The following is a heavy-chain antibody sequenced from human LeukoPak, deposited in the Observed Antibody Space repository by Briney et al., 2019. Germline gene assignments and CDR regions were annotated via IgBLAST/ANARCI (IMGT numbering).Heavy chain of an antibody. Sequence: PGGSLRLSCAAAGFSVSNNYMNWVRQAPGKGLQWVAVIYTSGTTKSADSVKGRFTVSGDTSKNTVFLQMNGLRLEDTAVYYCAKDMGIDPWGQGTLVTVFS. D-gene: IGHD2-15*01. J-gene: IGHJ5*02. CDR2: IYTSGTT. CDR3: AKDMGIDP. V-gene: IGHV3-53*01. CDR1: GFSVSNNY.